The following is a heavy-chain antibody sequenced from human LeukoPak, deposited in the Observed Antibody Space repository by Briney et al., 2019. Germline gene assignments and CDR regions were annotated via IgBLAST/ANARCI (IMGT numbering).Heavy chain of an antibody. D-gene: IGHD1-26*01. J-gene: IGHJ4*02. CDR1: GASVGSAGYH. Sequence: PSETLSLACTVSGASVGSAGYHWSWVRQPPGGGLELIGYIYYISNTNYNPPLKSRVTMSVDPSKNQFSLKLNSVTAADTAVYYCARTQSQSGSYRYYFGYWGQGTLVTVSS. CDR3: ARTQSQSGSYRYYFGY. V-gene: IGHV4-61*08. CDR2: IYYISNT.